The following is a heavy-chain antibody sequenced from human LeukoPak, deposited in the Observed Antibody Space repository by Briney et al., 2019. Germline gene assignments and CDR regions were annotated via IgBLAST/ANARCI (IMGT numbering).Heavy chain of an antibody. J-gene: IGHJ4*02. Sequence: GGSLRLSCAASGFTFSSYWMSWVRQAPGKGLEWVANIKQDGSDKYYVDSVKGRFTISRDNAKNSLYLQMNSLRAEDTAVYYCARDPTPFTYYYYSSGYYADYWGQGTLVTVSS. CDR1: GFTFSSYW. CDR3: ARDPTPFTYYYYSSGYYADY. D-gene: IGHD3-22*01. V-gene: IGHV3-7*01. CDR2: IKQDGSDK.